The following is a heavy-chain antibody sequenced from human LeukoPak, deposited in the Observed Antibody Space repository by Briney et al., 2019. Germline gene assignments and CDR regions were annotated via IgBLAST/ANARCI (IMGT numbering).Heavy chain of an antibody. V-gene: IGHV4-61*01. D-gene: IGHD1-26*01. J-gene: IGHJ4*02. CDR1: GGSVSSGSYY. Sequence: SETLSPTCTVSGGSVSSGSYYWSWIRQPPGKGLEWIGYVYYTGSTNYNPSLRSRVTMSLGTSKNQFSLKLSSVTAADTAVYYCARSPSGNYLSFDFWGQGTLVTVSS. CDR2: VYYTGST. CDR3: ARSPSGNYLSFDF.